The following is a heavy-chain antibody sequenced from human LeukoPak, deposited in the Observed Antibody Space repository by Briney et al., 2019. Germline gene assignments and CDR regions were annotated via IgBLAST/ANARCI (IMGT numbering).Heavy chain of an antibody. CDR3: AKDLSSMVRGSPIDV. D-gene: IGHD3-10*01. Sequence: PGGSLRLSCVASGFTFSSSDFNWIRQAPGKGLEWVALITYDGYYKYYADSVKGRFTISRDNSKNMYLQMNSLRAEDTAVYYCAKDLSSMVRGSPIDVWGQGTTVTVSS. CDR2: ITYDGYYK. J-gene: IGHJ6*02. V-gene: IGHV3-30*18. CDR1: GFTFSSSD.